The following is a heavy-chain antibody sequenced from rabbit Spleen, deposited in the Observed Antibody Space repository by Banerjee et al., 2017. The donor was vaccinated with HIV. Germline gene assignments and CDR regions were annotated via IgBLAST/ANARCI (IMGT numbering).Heavy chain of an antibody. Sequence: QEQLVESGGGLVQPEGSLTLTCTASGFTLSSYYMCWVRQAPGKGLEWIACIYAGRSGSTYYASWAKGRFTISRSTSLNTVTLQVTSLTAADTATYFCARDGWGANTYILDLWGQGTLVTVS. CDR3: ARDGWGANTYILDL. CDR1: GFTLSSYY. D-gene: IGHD4-1*01. CDR2: IYAGRSGST. V-gene: IGHV1S47*01. J-gene: IGHJ3*01.